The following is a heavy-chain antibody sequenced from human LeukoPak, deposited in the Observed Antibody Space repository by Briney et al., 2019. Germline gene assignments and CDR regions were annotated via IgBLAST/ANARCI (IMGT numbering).Heavy chain of an antibody. CDR3: ARDHSPYYDILTGYFISPRVDY. D-gene: IGHD3-9*01. CDR2: ISGSGGST. V-gene: IGHV3-23*01. J-gene: IGHJ4*02. Sequence: PGGSLRLSCAASGFTFSSYAMSWVRQAPGKGLEWVSAISGSGGSTYYADSVKGRFTISRDNAKNSLYLQMNSLRAEDTAVYYCARDHSPYYDILTGYFISPRVDYWGQGTLVTVSS. CDR1: GFTFSSYA.